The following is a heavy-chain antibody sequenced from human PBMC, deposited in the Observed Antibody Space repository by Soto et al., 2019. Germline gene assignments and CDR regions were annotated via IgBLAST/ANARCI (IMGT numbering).Heavy chain of an antibody. CDR1: GGSISSGDYY. CDR2: IYYSGST. D-gene: IGHD6-13*01. CDR3: ARRRYSSYDDAFDI. V-gene: IGHV4-30-4*01. J-gene: IGHJ3*02. Sequence: QVQLQESGPGLVKPSQTLSLTCTVSGGSISSGDYYWSWIRQPPGKGLEWIGYIYYSGSTYYNPSPKSCVTISVDTSKNQCSQKMSSVTAADTAVYYCARRRYSSYDDAFDIWGQGTMVTVSS.